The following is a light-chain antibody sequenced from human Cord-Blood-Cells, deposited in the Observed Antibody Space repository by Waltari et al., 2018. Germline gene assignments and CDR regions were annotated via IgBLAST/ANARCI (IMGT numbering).Light chain of an antibody. J-gene: IGLJ1*01. V-gene: IGLV2-23*01. CDR3: CSYAGSSTYV. Sequence: QSALTRPASVSGSPGQSITISCTGTSSDVGSYNLVSWYQQHPGKAPKLMIYEGSKRPSGVSKRFSGSKSGNTASLTISGLQAEDEADYYCCSYAGSSTYVFGTGTKVTVL. CDR1: SSDVGSYNL. CDR2: EGS.